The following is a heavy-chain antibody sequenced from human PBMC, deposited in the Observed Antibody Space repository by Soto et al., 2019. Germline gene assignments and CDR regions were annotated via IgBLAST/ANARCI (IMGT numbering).Heavy chain of an antibody. J-gene: IGHJ4*02. CDR3: SSWTSGQTNDY. Sequence: SVKVSCKASGGTFSSYAISWVRQAPGQGLEWMGGIIPIFGTANYAQKFQGRVTITADESTSTAYMELSSLRSEDTAVYYCSSWTSGQTNDYWGQGTLVTVSS. CDR1: GGTFSSYA. V-gene: IGHV1-69*13. D-gene: IGHD3-10*01. CDR2: IIPIFGTA.